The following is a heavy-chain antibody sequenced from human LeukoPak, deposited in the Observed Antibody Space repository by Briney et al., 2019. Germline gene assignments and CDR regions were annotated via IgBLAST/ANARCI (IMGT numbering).Heavy chain of an antibody. CDR2: IGSSGSTI. J-gene: IGHJ4*02. CDR1: GFTFSSYG. CDR3: ARGGYSGYDRPFDY. V-gene: IGHV3-48*04. Sequence: PGGSLRLSCAASGFTFSSYGMHWVRQAPGKGLEWISYIGSSGSTIYYADSVKGRFTISRDNAKNSLYLQMNSLRAEDTAVYFCARGGYSGYDRPFDYWGQGTLVTVSS. D-gene: IGHD5-12*01.